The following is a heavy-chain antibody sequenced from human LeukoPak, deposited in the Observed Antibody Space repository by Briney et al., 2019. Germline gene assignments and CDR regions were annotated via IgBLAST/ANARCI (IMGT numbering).Heavy chain of an antibody. CDR3: ATQYCGGGCPVYYYGMDV. V-gene: IGHV1-24*01. Sequence: ASVKVSCKVSGYTLTELSMHWVRQAPGKGLEWMGGFDPEDGETIYAQKFQGRVTMTEDTSTDTAYMELSSLRSEDTAVYYCATQYCGGGCPVYYYGMDVWGQGTTVTVSS. CDR2: FDPEDGET. D-gene: IGHD2-21*02. CDR1: GYTLTELS. J-gene: IGHJ6*02.